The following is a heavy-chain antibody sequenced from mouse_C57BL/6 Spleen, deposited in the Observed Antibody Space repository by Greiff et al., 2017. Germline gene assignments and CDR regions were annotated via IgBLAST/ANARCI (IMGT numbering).Heavy chain of an antibody. J-gene: IGHJ3*01. CDR1: GYTFTDYE. V-gene: IGHV1-15*01. CDR3: TRVLLYQFAY. D-gene: IGHD2-1*01. CDR2: IDPETGGT. Sequence: QVQLQQSGAELVRPGASVTLSCKASGYTFTDYEMHWVKQTPVHGLEWIGAIDPETGGTAYNQKFKGKDILTADKSSSTAYMELRSLTSEDSAVYYCTRVLLYQFAYWGQGTLVTVSA.